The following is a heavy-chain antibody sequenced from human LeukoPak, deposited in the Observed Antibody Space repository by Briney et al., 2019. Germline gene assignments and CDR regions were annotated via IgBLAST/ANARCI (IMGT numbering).Heavy chain of an antibody. V-gene: IGHV1-69*04. CDR2: IIPILGIA. Sequence: SVKVSCKASGGTFSSYAISWVRQAPGQGLEWMGRIIPILGIANYAQKFQGRVTITADKSTSTAYMELSSLRSEDTAVYYCARDGSSIVVVVTIYYGMDVWGQGTTVTVSS. CDR1: GGTFSSYA. CDR3: ARDGSSIVVVVTIYYGMDV. J-gene: IGHJ6*02. D-gene: IGHD2-15*01.